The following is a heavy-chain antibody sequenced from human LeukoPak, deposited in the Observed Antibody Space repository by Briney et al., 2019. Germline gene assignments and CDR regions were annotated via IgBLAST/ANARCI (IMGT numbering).Heavy chain of an antibody. D-gene: IGHD5-12*01. J-gene: IGHJ4*02. CDR1: GFTFSSYA. V-gene: IGHV3-64*01. CDR3: ARDLVDIVATIPGY. Sequence: GGSLRLSCAASGFTFSSYAMHWVRQAPGKGLEYVSAISSNGGSTYYANSVKGRFTISRDNSKNTLYLQMGSLRAEDMAVYYCARDLVDIVATIPGYWGQGTPVTVSS. CDR2: ISSNGGST.